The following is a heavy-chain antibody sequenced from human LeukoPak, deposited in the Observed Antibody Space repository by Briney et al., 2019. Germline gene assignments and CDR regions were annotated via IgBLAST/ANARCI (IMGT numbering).Heavy chain of an antibody. CDR1: GFTFSSYS. J-gene: IGHJ4*02. V-gene: IGHV3-21*01. Sequence: PGGSLRLSSAASGFTFSSYSMNWVRQAPGKGLEWVSSISSSSSYIYYADSVKGRFTISRDNAKNSLYLQMNSLRAEDTAVYYCARDSPGLEARSSDYWGQGTLVTVSS. CDR2: ISSSSSYI. D-gene: IGHD6-6*01. CDR3: ARDSPGLEARSSDY.